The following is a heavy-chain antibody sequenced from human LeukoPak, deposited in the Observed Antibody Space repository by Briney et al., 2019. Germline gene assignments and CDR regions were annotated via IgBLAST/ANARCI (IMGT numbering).Heavy chain of an antibody. CDR3: ARGLSYGDPTAGYFDY. V-gene: IGHV4-34*01. J-gene: IGHJ4*02. CDR2: INHSGST. CDR1: GGSFSGYY. Sequence: SETLSLTCAVYGGSFSGYYWSWIRQPPGKGLEWIGEINHSGSTNHNPSLKSRVTISVDTSKNQFSLKLSSVTAADTAVYYCARGLSYGDPTAGYFDYWGQGTLVTVSS. D-gene: IGHD4-17*01.